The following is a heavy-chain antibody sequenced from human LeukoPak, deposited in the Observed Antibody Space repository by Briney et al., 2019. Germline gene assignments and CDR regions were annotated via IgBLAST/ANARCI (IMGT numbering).Heavy chain of an antibody. V-gene: IGHV3-48*02. D-gene: IGHD6-6*01. CDR2: ISSSSSTI. CDR3: ARFRSIAARPGYYYIEV. Sequence: GGSLRLSCAASGFTVSSYSMNWVRQAPGKGLEWVSYISSSSSTIYYADSVKGRFTISRDNAKNSLYLQMNSLRDEDTAVYYCARFRSIAARPGYYYIEVGGKGTTVTVSS. CDR1: GFTVSSYS. J-gene: IGHJ6*03.